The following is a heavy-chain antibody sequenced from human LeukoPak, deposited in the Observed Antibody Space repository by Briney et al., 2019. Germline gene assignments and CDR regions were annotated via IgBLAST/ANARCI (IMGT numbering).Heavy chain of an antibody. CDR3: AKDPRIAAAGTDWFDP. J-gene: IGHJ5*02. V-gene: IGHV3-23*01. CDR1: GFTFSSYA. D-gene: IGHD6-13*01. CDR2: ISGSGDSI. Sequence: PGGSLRLSCAASGFTFSSYAMSWVRQAPGKGLEWVSSISGSGDSIYYADSVKGRFTISRDNSKNTLYLQMNSLRAEDTAVYYCAKDPRIAAAGTDWFDPWGQGTLVTVSS.